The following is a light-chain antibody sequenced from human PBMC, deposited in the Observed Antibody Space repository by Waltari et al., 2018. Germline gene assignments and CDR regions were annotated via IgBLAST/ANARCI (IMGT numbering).Light chain of an antibody. CDR3: QQYYGWLLT. CDR2: GAS. V-gene: IGKV3-15*01. CDR1: QIITSK. Sequence: EIVLTQSPVPLSASQGERVPLSCRTSQIITSKLAWYQHKPGQDPRLLIYGASTSATGIPSRFSGSGSGTDFTLTISSLQSEEFALYCCQQYYGWLLTFGGGTKVEI. J-gene: IGKJ4*01.